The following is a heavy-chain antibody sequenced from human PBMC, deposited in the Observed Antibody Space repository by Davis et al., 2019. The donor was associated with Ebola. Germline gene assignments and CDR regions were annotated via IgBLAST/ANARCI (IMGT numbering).Heavy chain of an antibody. CDR1: GYTFTDHW. CDR2: ITPTYSDV. Sequence: GESLKISCQASGYTFTDHWIGWVRQLPGPGLACLRLITPTYSDVRYSPSFEGQVTISADRSTSTVYLQWSSLRDSDTAMYFCARRAWDQHYYYYMDVWGKGTTVTVS. V-gene: IGHV5-51*01. D-gene: IGHD1-26*01. J-gene: IGHJ6*03. CDR3: ARRAWDQHYYYYMDV.